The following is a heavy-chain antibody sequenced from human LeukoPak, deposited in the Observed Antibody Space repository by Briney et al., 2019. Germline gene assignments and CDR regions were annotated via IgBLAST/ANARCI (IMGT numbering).Heavy chain of an antibody. J-gene: IGHJ4*02. CDR2: ISPGGSAA. CDR1: GFTFSNYW. Sequence: GGSLRLSCEASGFTFSNYWMSWVRQAPGKGLEWVANISPGGSAAFYVDSVKGRVTISRDNAKNSLYLQMISLRAEDTAVYYCARSVDYWGQGTLVTVSS. CDR3: ARSVDY. V-gene: IGHV3-7*01.